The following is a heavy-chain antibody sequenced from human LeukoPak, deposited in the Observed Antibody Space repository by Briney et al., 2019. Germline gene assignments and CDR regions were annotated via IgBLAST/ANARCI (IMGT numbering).Heavy chain of an antibody. CDR3: ASGYDILTGYGSGFDY. V-gene: IGHV4-39*07. D-gene: IGHD3-9*01. J-gene: IGHJ4*02. CDR2: IYYSGST. Sequence: SETLSLTCTVSGGSISSSSYYWGWIRQPPGKGLEWIGSIYYSGSTYYNPSLKSRVTISVDTSKNQFSLKLSSVTAADTAVYYCASGYDILTGYGSGFDYWGQGTLVTVSS. CDR1: GGSISSSSYY.